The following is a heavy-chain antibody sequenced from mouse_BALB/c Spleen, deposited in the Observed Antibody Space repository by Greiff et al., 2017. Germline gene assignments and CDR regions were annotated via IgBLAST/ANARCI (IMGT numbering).Heavy chain of an antibody. Sequence: VQLQQSGAELVKPGASVKLSCTASGFNIKDTYMHWVKQRPEQGLEWIGRIDPANGNTKYDPKFQGKATITADTSSNTAYLQLSSLTSEDTAVYYCAIDGSYYAMDYWGQGTSVTVSS. CDR3: AIDGSYYAMDY. D-gene: IGHD2-3*01. V-gene: IGHV14-3*02. J-gene: IGHJ4*01. CDR1: GFNIKDTY. CDR2: IDPANGNT.